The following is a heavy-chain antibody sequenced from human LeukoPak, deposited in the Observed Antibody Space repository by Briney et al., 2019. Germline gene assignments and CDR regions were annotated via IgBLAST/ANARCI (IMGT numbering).Heavy chain of an antibody. D-gene: IGHD2-2*01. Sequence: GSSVKVSCKASGGTFSSYAISWVRQAPGQGLEWMGGIIPIFGTANYAQKFQGRVTITRNTSISTAYMELSSLRSEDTAVYYCARVLRGSTSYDAFDIWGQGTMVTVSS. J-gene: IGHJ3*02. CDR1: GGTFSSYA. V-gene: IGHV1-69*05. CDR2: IIPIFGTA. CDR3: ARVLRGSTSYDAFDI.